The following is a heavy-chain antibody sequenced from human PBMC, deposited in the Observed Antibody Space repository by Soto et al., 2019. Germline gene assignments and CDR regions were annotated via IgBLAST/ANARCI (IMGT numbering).Heavy chain of an antibody. Sequence: GGSLRLSCAVSGFTFSSSEMYWVRQAPGKGLEWISYIHPSGQPIFYADSVKGRFTISRDNANNSVFLRMNSLRAEDTAVYYCARRASRRGQGTMVTVSS. J-gene: IGHJ3*01. CDR3: ARRASR. CDR2: IHPSGQPI. V-gene: IGHV3-48*03. CDR1: GFTFSSSE. D-gene: IGHD1-26*01.